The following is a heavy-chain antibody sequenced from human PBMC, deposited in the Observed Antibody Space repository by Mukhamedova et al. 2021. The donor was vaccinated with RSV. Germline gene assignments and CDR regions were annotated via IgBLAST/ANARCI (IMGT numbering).Heavy chain of an antibody. Sequence: GWIVVGSGNTNYAQKFQERVTITRDMSTSTAYMELSSLRSEDTAVYYCAADGGYRGDSDIVATIRNYYYYGMDVWGQGTTVTVSS. D-gene: IGHD5-12*01. J-gene: IGHJ6*02. V-gene: IGHV1-58*01. CDR3: AADGGYRGDSDIVATIRNYYYYGMDV. CDR2: IVVGSGNT.